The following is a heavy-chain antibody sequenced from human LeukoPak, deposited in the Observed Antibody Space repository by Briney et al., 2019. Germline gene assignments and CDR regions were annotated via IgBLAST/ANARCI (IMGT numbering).Heavy chain of an antibody. Sequence: PSETLSLTCAVYGGSFSGYYWSWIRQPPGKGLEWIGEINHSGSTNYNPSLKSRVTISVDTSKNQFSLKLSSVTAADTAVYYCARNYPIVGATSRAFDIWGQGTMVTVSS. CDR1: GGSFSGYY. V-gene: IGHV4-34*01. D-gene: IGHD1-26*01. CDR3: ARNYPIVGATSRAFDI. CDR2: INHSGST. J-gene: IGHJ3*02.